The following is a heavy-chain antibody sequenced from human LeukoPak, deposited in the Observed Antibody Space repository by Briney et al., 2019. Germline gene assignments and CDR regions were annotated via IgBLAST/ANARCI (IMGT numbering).Heavy chain of an antibody. CDR1: GFTFSSYS. CDR2: ISSSSSTI. V-gene: IGHV3-48*04. D-gene: IGHD3-22*01. CDR3: AREVYYDSSGYPY. J-gene: IGHJ4*02. Sequence: PGGSLRLSCAASGFTFSSYSMNWVRQAPGKGLEWVSYISSSSSTIYYADSVKGRFTISRDNAKNSLYLQMNSLRAEDTAVYYCAREVYYDSSGYPYWGQGTLVTVSS.